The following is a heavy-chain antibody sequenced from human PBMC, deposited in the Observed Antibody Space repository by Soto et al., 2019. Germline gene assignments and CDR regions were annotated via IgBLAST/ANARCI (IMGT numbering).Heavy chain of an antibody. CDR2: VSIGGST. D-gene: IGHD2-15*01. V-gene: IGHV3-23*01. CDR1: GFTFSSYA. Sequence: AGGSLRLSCAASGFTFSSYAMGWVRQGPGKGLEWVAVVSIGGSTHYAASVRGRFTISRDNSKNTLSLPMHSLTAEDTAVYFCAKRRGAGGHFDYWGQGALFTVSS. CDR3: AKRRGAGGHFDY. J-gene: IGHJ4*02.